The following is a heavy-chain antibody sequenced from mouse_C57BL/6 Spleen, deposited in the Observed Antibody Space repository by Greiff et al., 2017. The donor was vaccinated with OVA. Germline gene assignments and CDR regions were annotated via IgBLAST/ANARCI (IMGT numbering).Heavy chain of an antibody. CDR2: ISDGGSYT. CDR3: ASYTSWFAY. CDR1: GFTFSSYA. V-gene: IGHV5-4*03. Sequence: DVKLQESGGGLVKPGGSLKLSCAASGFTFSSYAMSWVRQTPEKRLEWVATISDGGSYTYYPDNVKGRFTISRDNAKNNLYLQMSHLKSEDTAMYYCASYTSWFAYWGQGTLVTVSA. J-gene: IGHJ3*01.